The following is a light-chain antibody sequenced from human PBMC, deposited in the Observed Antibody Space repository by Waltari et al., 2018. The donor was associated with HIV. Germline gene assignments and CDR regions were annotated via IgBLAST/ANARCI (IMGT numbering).Light chain of an antibody. CDR1: SSSIGSNT. CDR3: AAWDDSLNGFWV. Sequence: SVLTQPPSVSAAAGQKVTISCSVSSSSIGSNTVNWFPQLPGTAPKLLIYSNNQRPSGVPDRFSGSKSGTSASLAISGLQSEDEADYYCAAWDDSLNGFWVFGGGTKLTVL. V-gene: IGLV1-44*01. CDR2: SNN. J-gene: IGLJ3*02.